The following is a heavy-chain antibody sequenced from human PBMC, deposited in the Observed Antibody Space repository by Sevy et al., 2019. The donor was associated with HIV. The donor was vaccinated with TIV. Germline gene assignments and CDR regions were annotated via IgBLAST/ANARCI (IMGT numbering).Heavy chain of an antibody. Sequence: GGSLRLSCAASGLIFSSFTMNWVRQAPGKGLEWVSSISSSGNYIYFADSVKGRFTMSRDNTKNSMYLHLNSLRAEDTAVYYSAGPMAVAPRTDDWGQGTLVTVSS. V-gene: IGHV3-21*01. J-gene: IGHJ4*02. D-gene: IGHD6-19*01. CDR2: ISSSGNYI. CDR3: AGPMAVAPRTDD. CDR1: GLIFSSFT.